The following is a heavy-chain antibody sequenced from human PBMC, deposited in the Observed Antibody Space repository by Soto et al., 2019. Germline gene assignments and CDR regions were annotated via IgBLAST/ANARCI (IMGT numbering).Heavy chain of an antibody. D-gene: IGHD6-19*01. CDR3: ARKSGAGWSACDY. V-gene: IGHV3-48*02. Sequence: EVQLAESGGGLVQPGGSLRISCAVSGFSLSSYSMNWVRQAPGKGLEWVSHIGSGGSIKYYADSVKGRFTISRDIAKNSVYLQMNSLREEDTAVYYCARKSGAGWSACDYWGQGILVSVTS. CDR2: IGSGGSIK. J-gene: IGHJ4*02. CDR1: GFSLSSYS.